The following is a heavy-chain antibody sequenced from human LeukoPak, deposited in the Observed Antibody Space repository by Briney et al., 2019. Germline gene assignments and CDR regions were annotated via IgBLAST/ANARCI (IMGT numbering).Heavy chain of an antibody. J-gene: IGHJ4*02. CDR1: GYSISSGYY. CDR3: ARAFGSSWPEPFDY. Sequence: ETLSLTCAVSGYSISSGYYWGWIRQPPGKGLEWIGGIYHSGSTYYNPSLKSRVTISVDTSKNQFSLKLSSVTAADTAVYYCARAFGSSWPEPFDYWGQGTLVTVSS. V-gene: IGHV4-38-2*01. D-gene: IGHD6-13*01. CDR2: IYHSGST.